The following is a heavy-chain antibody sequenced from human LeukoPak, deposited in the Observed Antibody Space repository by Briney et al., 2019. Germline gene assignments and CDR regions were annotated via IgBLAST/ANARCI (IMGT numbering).Heavy chain of an antibody. Sequence: GGSLRLSCAASGFTVSSNYMSWVRQAPGKGLQWLSGISASGDVTFHADRVKGRFAISRDNSKNTLYLQMTGLRAGDTAEYYCAKSLFTSATGTGRAFHIWGQGTMVTVSS. J-gene: IGHJ3*02. D-gene: IGHD1-1*01. CDR1: GFTVSSNY. V-gene: IGHV3-23*01. CDR2: ISASGDVT. CDR3: AKSLFTSATGTGRAFHI.